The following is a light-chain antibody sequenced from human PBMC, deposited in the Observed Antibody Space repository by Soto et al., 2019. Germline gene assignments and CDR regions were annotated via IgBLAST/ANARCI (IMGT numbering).Light chain of an antibody. J-gene: IGKJ4*01. CDR3: HQGNGAPLT. V-gene: IGKV1-39*01. CDR1: LTISKS. Sequence: DIQMTQSPSSLSASVGARVTVTCRTSLTISKSLNWYQQKPGKAPKVLIYGVSNLQSGVPSRFSGSGSGTNFTLTIRRVQPEASATSYCHQGNGAPLTLGGGTSGGI. CDR2: GVS.